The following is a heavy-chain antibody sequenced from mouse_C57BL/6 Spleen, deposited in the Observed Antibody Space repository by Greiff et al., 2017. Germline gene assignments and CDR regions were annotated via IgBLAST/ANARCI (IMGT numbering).Heavy chain of an antibody. CDR3: ASNDDGYPYYYAMDY. J-gene: IGHJ4*01. CDR1: GYTFTSYW. V-gene: IGHV1-7*01. D-gene: IGHD2-3*01. CDR2: INPSSGYT. Sequence: QVQLQQPGAELAKPGASVKLSCKASGYTFTSYWMHWVKQRPGQGLEWIGYINPSSGYTKYNQKFKDKATLTADKSSSTAYMQLSSLTYEDSAVYYCASNDDGYPYYYAMDYGGQGTSVTVSS.